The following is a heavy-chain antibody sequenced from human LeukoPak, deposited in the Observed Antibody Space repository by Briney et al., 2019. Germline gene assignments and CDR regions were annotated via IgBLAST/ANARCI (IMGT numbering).Heavy chain of an antibody. CDR2: ISYDGSNE. CDR1: GFTFSGYA. V-gene: IGHV3-30-3*01. CDR3: ARVGYYASGPFSYFDY. D-gene: IGHD3-10*01. J-gene: IGHJ4*02. Sequence: PGRSLRLSCAASGFTFSGYAMHWVRQAPGKGLEWVVVISYDGSNEYYADSVKGRFTISRDNSKNTLYLQMNSLSVEDTAVYYCARVGYYASGPFSYFDYWGQGTLVTVSS.